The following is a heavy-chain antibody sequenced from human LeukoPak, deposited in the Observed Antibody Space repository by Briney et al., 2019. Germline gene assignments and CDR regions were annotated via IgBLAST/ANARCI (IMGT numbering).Heavy chain of an antibody. CDR2: INPNSGGT. V-gene: IGHV1-2*02. D-gene: IGHD3-3*01. J-gene: IGHJ4*02. Sequence: GASVKVSCKASGYTFTGYYMHWVRQAPGQGLEWMGWINPNSGGTNYAQKFQGRVIMTRDTSISTAYMELSRLRSDDTAVYYCARARLGIFGEYLIGDYWGQGTLVTVSS. CDR1: GYTFTGYY. CDR3: ARARLGIFGEYLIGDY.